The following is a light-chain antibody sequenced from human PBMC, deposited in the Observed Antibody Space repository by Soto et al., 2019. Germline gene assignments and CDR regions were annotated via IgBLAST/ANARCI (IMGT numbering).Light chain of an antibody. Sequence: EIVLTQSPGTLSLSPGERATLSCRASQSVSSSYLARYQQKPGQAPRILIYGASSRATGIPDRFSGSGSGTEFTLTISRLEPEDFAVYYCQQYGSSPLTLGGGTKVESK. CDR2: GAS. CDR1: QSVSSSY. V-gene: IGKV3-20*01. J-gene: IGKJ4*01. CDR3: QQYGSSPLT.